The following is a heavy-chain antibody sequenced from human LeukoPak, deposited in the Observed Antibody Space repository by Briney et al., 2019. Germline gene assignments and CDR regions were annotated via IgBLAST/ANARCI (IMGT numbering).Heavy chain of an antibody. CDR3: AKDKLKAAAVYVDY. Sequence: PGGSLRLSCAASGFTFSSYGIHWVRQAPGKGLEWVAVISYDGSNKYYADSVKGRFTISRDNSKNTLYLQMNSLRAEDTAVYYCAKDKLKAAAVYVDYWGQGTLVTVSS. D-gene: IGHD6-13*01. V-gene: IGHV3-30*18. CDR2: ISYDGSNK. J-gene: IGHJ4*02. CDR1: GFTFSSYG.